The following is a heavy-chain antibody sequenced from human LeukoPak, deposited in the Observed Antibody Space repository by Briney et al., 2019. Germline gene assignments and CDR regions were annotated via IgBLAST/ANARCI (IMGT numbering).Heavy chain of an antibody. D-gene: IGHD1-26*01. J-gene: IGHJ6*03. CDR3: ARENRGGRYYYMDV. CDR1: GDSISSSSYY. V-gene: IGHV4-39*07. CDR2: IYYSGST. Sequence: SETLSLTCTVSGDSISSSSYYWGWIRQPPGKGLEWIGSIYYSGSTYYNPSLKSRVTISVDTSKNQFSLKLSSVTAADTAVYYCARENRGGRYYYMDVWGKGTTVTISS.